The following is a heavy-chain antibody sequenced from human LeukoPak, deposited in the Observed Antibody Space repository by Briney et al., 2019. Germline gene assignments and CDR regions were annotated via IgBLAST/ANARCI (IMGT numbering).Heavy chain of an antibody. D-gene: IGHD2-15*01. CDR1: GFTFSSYW. J-gene: IGHJ3*02. CDR2: IKQDGSER. V-gene: IGHV3-7*01. Sequence: PGGSLRLSCAASGFTFSSYWMSWVRQAPGEGLEWVANIKQDGSERYYVDSVKGRFTISRDNAKNSLYLQMNSLRAEDTAVYYCARVSVVGKDAFDIWGQGTMVTVSS. CDR3: ARVSVVGKDAFDI.